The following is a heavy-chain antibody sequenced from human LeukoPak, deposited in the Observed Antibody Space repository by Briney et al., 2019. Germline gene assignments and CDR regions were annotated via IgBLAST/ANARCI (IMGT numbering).Heavy chain of an antibody. Sequence: SVKVSCKASGGTFISYAISWVRQAPGQGLEWMGRIIPILGIANYAQKFQGRVTITADKSTSTAYMELSSLRSEDTAVYYCARMVLGPNYYYMDVWGKGTTVTVSS. CDR1: GGTFISYA. D-gene: IGHD3-16*01. V-gene: IGHV1-69*04. CDR2: IIPILGIA. CDR3: ARMVLGPNYYYMDV. J-gene: IGHJ6*03.